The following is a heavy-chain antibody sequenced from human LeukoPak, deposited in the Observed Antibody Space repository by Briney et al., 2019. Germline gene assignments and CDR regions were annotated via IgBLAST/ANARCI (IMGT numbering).Heavy chain of an antibody. CDR1: GYTFTSCY. Sequence: SVKLTCAASGYTFTSCYMHLLRQPPGPGLEWMGIINPSAGITSYAPNFQGTVTIISNTSTNTVYMELCRLRAEDTAVYYGARKAVSRGSPFGYWGQGTLVTVSS. D-gene: IGHD3-22*01. J-gene: IGHJ4*02. V-gene: IGHV1-46*01. CDR3: ARKAVSRGSPFGY. CDR2: INPSAGIT.